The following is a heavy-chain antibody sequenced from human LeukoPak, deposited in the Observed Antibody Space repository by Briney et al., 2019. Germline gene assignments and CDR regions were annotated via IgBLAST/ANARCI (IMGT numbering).Heavy chain of an antibody. CDR1: GFTVSNNY. Sequence: GSLRLSCAASGFTVSNNYMSWVRQAPGKGLEWVSVIYSGGSTYYADSVKGRFTISRDNFKNTVYLQMYNLRAEDTAVYYCARLDDSGYYYANWGQGTLVTVSS. CDR3: ARLDDSGYYYAN. D-gene: IGHD3-22*01. J-gene: IGHJ4*02. CDR2: IYSGGST. V-gene: IGHV3-66*04.